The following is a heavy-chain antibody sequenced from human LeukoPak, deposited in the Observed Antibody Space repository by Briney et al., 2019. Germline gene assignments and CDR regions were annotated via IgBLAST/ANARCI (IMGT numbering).Heavy chain of an antibody. J-gene: IGHJ1*01. Sequence: PGGSLRLSCAASGFTFSSYAMSWVRQAPGKGLEWVSAISGSGGSTYYADSVKGRFTISRDNSNNTLYLQMNSLRAQDTAVYYCPNPEWELLAEYFQHWGQGTLVTVSS. V-gene: IGHV3-23*01. CDR3: PNPEWELLAEYFQH. CDR1: GFTFSSYA. D-gene: IGHD1-26*01. CDR2: ISGSGGST.